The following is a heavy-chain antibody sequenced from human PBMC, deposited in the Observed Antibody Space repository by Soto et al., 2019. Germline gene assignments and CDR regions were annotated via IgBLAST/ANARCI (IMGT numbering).Heavy chain of an antibody. J-gene: IGHJ5*02. CDR1: GGSVSSGSYY. D-gene: IGHD3-22*01. CDR2: IYYSGST. V-gene: IGHV4-39*01. CDR3: ARRVIVAYNWLDP. Sequence: ETLSLTCTVSGGSVSSGSYYWGWIRQPPGKGLEWIGSIYYSGSTYYNPSLKSRVTISVDTSKNQFSLKLSSVTAADTAVYYGARRVIVAYNWLDPWGQGTLVTFSS.